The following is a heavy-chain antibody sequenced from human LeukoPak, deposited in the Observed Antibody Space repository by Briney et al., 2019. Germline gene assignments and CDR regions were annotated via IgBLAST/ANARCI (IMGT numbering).Heavy chain of an antibody. J-gene: IGHJ4*02. CDR3: AKGGSDLTGTPGYFDY. Sequence: GGSLRLSCAASGFTFSSYWMHWVRQAPGKGLVWVSRINTDGSSTSYADSVKGRFTISRDNAKNTLYLQMNSLRAEDMALYYCAKGGSDLTGTPGYFDYWGQGTLVTVSS. D-gene: IGHD3-9*01. CDR1: GFTFSSYW. CDR2: INTDGSST. V-gene: IGHV3-74*01.